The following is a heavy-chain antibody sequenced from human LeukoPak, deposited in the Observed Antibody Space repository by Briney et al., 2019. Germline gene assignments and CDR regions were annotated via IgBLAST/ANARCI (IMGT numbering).Heavy chain of an antibody. CDR3: ARGAWIQLWLPTGFDY. D-gene: IGHD5-18*01. CDR2: ISSSSSYI. CDR1: GFTFSSYS. Sequence: GGSLRLSCAASGFTFSSYSMNRVRQAPGKGLEWVSSISSSSSYIYYADSVKGRFTISRDNAKNSLYLQMNSLRAEDTAVYYCARGAWIQLWLPTGFDYWGQGTLVTVSS. J-gene: IGHJ4*02. V-gene: IGHV3-21*01.